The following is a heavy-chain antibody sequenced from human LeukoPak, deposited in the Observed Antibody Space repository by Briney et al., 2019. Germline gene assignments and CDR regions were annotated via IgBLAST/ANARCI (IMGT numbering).Heavy chain of an antibody. CDR2: ISSGGNTL. Sequence: PGGSLRLSCVASGFTFSDHYMNWVRQAPGKGLEWLSYISSGGNTLNYAGSVKGRFTISRDNAKNTLYLEMNNLGAEDTAVYYCARDSGPMTVVAWYFDLWGRGTLVTVSS. CDR3: ARDSGPMTVVAWYFDL. D-gene: IGHD2-15*01. V-gene: IGHV3-11*01. J-gene: IGHJ2*01. CDR1: GFTFSDHY.